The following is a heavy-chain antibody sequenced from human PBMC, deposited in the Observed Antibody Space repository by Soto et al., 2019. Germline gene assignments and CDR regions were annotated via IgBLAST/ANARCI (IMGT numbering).Heavy chain of an antibody. D-gene: IGHD5-12*01. V-gene: IGHV1-18*04. CDR2: ISPYNGNT. CDR1: VYTFTTYV. J-gene: IGHJ5*02. Sequence: QVQLVQSGAEVKKPGASVKVSCKASVYTFTTYVISWVRQAPGQGLGRMGWISPYNGNTNYAQKLQGRVTMTTDTSTSTAYMELRSLRSDDTAVYYCAREGWLRTYNWFDPWGQGTLVTVSS. CDR3: AREGWLRTYNWFDP.